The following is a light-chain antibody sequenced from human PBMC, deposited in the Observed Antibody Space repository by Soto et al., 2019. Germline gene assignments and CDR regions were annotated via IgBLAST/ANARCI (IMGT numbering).Light chain of an antibody. Sequence: QSVVTQPPTGSGAPGQRGTISCTGSSSNIGAGYDVHWYQQLPGTAPKLLIYGNSNRPSGVPDRFSGSKSGTSASLAITGLQAEDEADYYCQSYDSSLSGFYVFGTGTKVTVL. J-gene: IGLJ1*01. CDR2: GNS. CDR1: SSNIGAGYD. V-gene: IGLV1-40*01. CDR3: QSYDSSLSGFYV.